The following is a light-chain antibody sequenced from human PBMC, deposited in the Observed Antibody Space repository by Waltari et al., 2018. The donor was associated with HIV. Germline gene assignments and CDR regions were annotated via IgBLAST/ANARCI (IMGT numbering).Light chain of an antibody. J-gene: IGKJ5*01. CDR3: QQSYTSQAIT. Sequence: DIQMTQSPSSLTASVGARVTITCRASQDISTYLNWYQQKPGRAPKLLIYAAFTLETGVPSRFSGDGSGTDFSLTISSLQPEDSASYYCQQSYTSQAITFVQGTRLELK. V-gene: IGKV1-39*01. CDR1: QDISTY. CDR2: AAF.